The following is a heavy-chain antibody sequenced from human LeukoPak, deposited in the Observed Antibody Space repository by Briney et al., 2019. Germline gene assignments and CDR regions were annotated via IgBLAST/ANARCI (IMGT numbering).Heavy chain of an antibody. CDR1: GFTFSRYE. D-gene: IGHD2-15*01. CDR3: ARDENAYCSGGCSYFQH. Sequence: GVSLRLSCAASGFTFSRYEMNWVRQAPGKGLEWVSYISSSGSTIYYAASVKGRFTISRDNAKNALYLQMNSLRGEDTAVYYCARDENAYCSGGCSYFQHWGQGTLVTVSS. J-gene: IGHJ1*01. V-gene: IGHV3-48*03. CDR2: ISSSGSTI.